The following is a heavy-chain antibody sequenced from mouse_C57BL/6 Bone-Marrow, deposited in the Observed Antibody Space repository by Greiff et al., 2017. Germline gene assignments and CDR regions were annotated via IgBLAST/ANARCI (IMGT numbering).Heavy chain of an antibody. CDR2: IYPGSGST. Sequence: QVQLQQPGAGLVKPGASVKMSCKASGYTFTSYWITWVKQRPGQGLEWIGDIYPGSGSTNYNEKFKSKATLTVDTSSSTAYMQLSSLTSEDSAVYDCARPYYSNYWYFDVWGTGTTVTVSA. V-gene: IGHV1-55*01. J-gene: IGHJ1*03. D-gene: IGHD2-5*01. CDR1: GYTFTSYW. CDR3: ARPYYSNYWYFDV.